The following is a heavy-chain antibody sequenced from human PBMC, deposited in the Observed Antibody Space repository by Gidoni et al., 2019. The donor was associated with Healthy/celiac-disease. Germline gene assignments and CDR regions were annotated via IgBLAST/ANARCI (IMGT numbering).Heavy chain of an antibody. Sequence: QVQLQESGPGLVKPSETLSLTCTGSGGSISSYYWSWIRQPPGKGLEWIGYIYYSGSTNYNPSLKSRVTISVDTSKNQFSLKLSSVTAADTAVYYCARALYDSSGYYPYWGQGTLVTVSS. CDR2: IYYSGST. J-gene: IGHJ4*02. V-gene: IGHV4-59*01. CDR1: GGSISSYY. CDR3: ARALYDSSGYYPY. D-gene: IGHD3-22*01.